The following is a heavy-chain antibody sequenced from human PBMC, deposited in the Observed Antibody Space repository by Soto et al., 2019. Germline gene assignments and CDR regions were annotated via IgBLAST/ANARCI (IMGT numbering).Heavy chain of an antibody. CDR1: GFTFSSFA. Sequence: GGSLRLSCVASGFTFSSFAMSWIRQAPGKGLEWVSGISANSGRTDYADSVKGRFTISRDNSKNTLYLQMNSLRAEDTAVYYCSNQLGYCSGVTCPFDYWGQGTLVTVSS. V-gene: IGHV3-23*01. CDR3: SNQLGYCSGVTCPFDY. J-gene: IGHJ4*02. CDR2: ISANSGRT. D-gene: IGHD2-15*01.